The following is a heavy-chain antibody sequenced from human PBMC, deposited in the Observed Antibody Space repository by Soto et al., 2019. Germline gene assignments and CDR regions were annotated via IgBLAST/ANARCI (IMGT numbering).Heavy chain of an antibody. Sequence: PSQTLSLTCAISGDRVSSNSAAWNCIRQSPSRGLEWLGRTYYRSKWYNDYTISVESRITIKPDTSKNQFSLQLNSVTPEDTAVYYCTSDQYSSHSFHTCGQATLVTVS. CDR2: TYYRSKWYN. CDR3: TSDQYSSHSFHT. D-gene: IGHD6-13*01. J-gene: IGHJ5*02. CDR1: GDRVSSNSAA. V-gene: IGHV6-1*01.